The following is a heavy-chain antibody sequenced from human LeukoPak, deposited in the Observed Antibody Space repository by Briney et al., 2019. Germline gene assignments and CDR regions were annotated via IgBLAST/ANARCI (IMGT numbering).Heavy chain of an antibody. V-gene: IGHV3-66*04. CDR2: INSGGTT. CDR3: ARLAVAYFDY. CDR1: GFTVSSSC. Sequence: GGSLRLSCAVSGFTVSSSCLSWVRQAPGKGLEWVSVINSGGTTYYADPVKGRFIISRDNSKNTLYLQMNSLRAEDTAVYYCARLAVAYFDYWGQGTLVTVSS. D-gene: IGHD6-19*01. J-gene: IGHJ4*02.